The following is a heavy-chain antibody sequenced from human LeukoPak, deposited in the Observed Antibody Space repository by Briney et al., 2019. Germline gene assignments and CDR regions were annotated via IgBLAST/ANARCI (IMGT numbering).Heavy chain of an antibody. CDR1: GFTSSSYS. CDR3: ARGYGGNGYFDY. J-gene: IGHJ4*02. CDR2: ISSSSSYI. Sequence: GGPLRLSCAASGFTSSSYSMNWVRQAPGKGLEWVSSISSSSSYIYYADSVKGRFTISRDNAKNSLYLQMNSLRAEDTAVYYCARGYGGNGYFDYWGQGTLVTVSS. D-gene: IGHD4-23*01. V-gene: IGHV3-21*01.